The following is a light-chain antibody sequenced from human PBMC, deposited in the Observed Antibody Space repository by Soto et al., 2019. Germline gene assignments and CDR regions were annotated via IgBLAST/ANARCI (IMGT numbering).Light chain of an antibody. Sequence: QSVLTQPASVSGSPGQSITISCTGTSSDVGGYNYVSWYQQHPGKAPKLMIYDVSNRPSGVSNRFSGSKSSNTASLTISGLQAEDEGDYYCSSYTSSTTQVFGTGTKLTVL. CDR2: DVS. J-gene: IGLJ1*01. CDR1: SSDVGGYNY. CDR3: SSYTSSTTQV. V-gene: IGLV2-14*01.